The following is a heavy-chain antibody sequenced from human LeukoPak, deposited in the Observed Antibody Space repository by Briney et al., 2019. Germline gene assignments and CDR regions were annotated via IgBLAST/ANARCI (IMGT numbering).Heavy chain of an antibody. Sequence: SETLSLTCAVSGGSISSYYWSWIRQPPGKGLEWIGYIYYSGSTIYNPSLKSRVNISVDTSKNQFSLKLSSVTAADTAVYYCARLYYYGSGSYYKPVYYYYMDVWGKGTTVTVSS. D-gene: IGHD3-10*01. J-gene: IGHJ6*03. CDR1: GGSISSYY. CDR3: ARLYYYGSGSYYKPVYYYYMDV. V-gene: IGHV4-59*01. CDR2: IYYSGST.